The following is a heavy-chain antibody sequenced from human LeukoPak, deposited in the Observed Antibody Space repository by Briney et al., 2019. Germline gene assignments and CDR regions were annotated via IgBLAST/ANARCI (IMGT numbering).Heavy chain of an antibody. D-gene: IGHD6-13*01. CDR3: ARTPSTSETAAGSFDY. CDR2: FDPEDGET. V-gene: IGHV1-24*01. J-gene: IGHJ4*02. Sequence: GASVKVSCKVSGYTLTELSMHWVRQAPGKGLEWMGGFDPEDGETIYAQKFQGRVTMTEDTSTDTAYMELRSLRSDDTAVYYCARTPSTSETAAGSFDYWGQGTLVTVSS. CDR1: GYTLTELS.